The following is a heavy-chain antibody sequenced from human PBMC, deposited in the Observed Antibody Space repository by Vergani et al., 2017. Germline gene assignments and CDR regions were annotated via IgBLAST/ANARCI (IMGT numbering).Heavy chain of an antibody. D-gene: IGHD3-16*01. Sequence: QLQLHKSGPGLVKPSETLSLTCTLSGGSISSSAFSWGWIRQPPGRGLQWIGHIFQSGSPDYNASLKSRVNISLDKSKNHFSLSLSSVTAADTAVYYCAGGETRTDWFDPWGQGSLVTVCS. CDR2: IFQSGSP. CDR3: AGGETRTDWFDP. J-gene: IGHJ5*02. CDR1: GGSISSSAFS. V-gene: IGHV4-61*05.